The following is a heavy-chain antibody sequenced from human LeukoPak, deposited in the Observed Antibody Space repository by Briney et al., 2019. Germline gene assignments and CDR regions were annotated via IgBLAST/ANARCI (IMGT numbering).Heavy chain of an antibody. CDR3: ARPLDSSNNYFDY. V-gene: IGHV3-21*01. J-gene: IGHJ4*02. Sequence: GGSLRLSRAASGFTFSRNAMNWVRQAPGKGLEWVSFISSSSNYMSYADSVKGRFTISRDNAKNSLYLQMNSLRAEDTAVYYCARPLDSSNNYFDYWGQGTLVTVSA. CDR2: ISSSSNYM. CDR1: GFTFSRNA. D-gene: IGHD6-13*01.